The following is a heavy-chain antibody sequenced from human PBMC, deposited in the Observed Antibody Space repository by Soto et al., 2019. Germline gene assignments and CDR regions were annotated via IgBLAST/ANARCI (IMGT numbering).Heavy chain of an antibody. V-gene: IGHV1-2*04. CDR2: INPNSGGT. CDR3: ARSYYDSSGFSNDAFDI. D-gene: IGHD3-22*01. J-gene: IGHJ3*02. CDR1: GYTFTGYY. Sequence: QVQLVQSGAEVKKLGASVKVSCKASGYTFTGYYMHWVRQAPGQGLEWMGWINPNSGGTNYAQKFQGWVTMTRDTSISTAYMELSRLRSDDTAVYYCARSYYDSSGFSNDAFDIWGQGTMVTVSS.